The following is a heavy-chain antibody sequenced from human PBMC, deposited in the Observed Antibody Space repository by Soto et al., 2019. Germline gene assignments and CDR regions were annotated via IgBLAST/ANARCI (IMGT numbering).Heavy chain of an antibody. D-gene: IGHD1-1*01. V-gene: IGHV1-18*01. J-gene: IGHJ5*01. CDR2: ISVLNGYA. Sequence: QVQLVQSGPELKKPGASVKVSCKTSGYSFHNSGISWVRQAPGQGLEWMGWISVLNGYAHYGQKFQGRVIMTADTFTSTAYMELRGRRSDDTAMYYCSNSGTTWFASWGQGTPVTVSS. CDR1: GYSFHNSG. CDR3: SNSGTTWFAS.